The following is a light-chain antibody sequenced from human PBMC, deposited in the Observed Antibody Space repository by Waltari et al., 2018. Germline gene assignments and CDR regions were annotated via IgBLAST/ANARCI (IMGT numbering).Light chain of an antibody. CDR2: AAS. V-gene: IGKV1-9*01. Sequence: IQLTQSPSSLSASVGDRVTITCRASPGISSYLAWYQQTPGKAPKLLIYAASTLQSGVPSRFSGSGSGTDFTLTISSLQPEDFATYYCQQLNTYPITFGQGTRLEIK. J-gene: IGKJ5*01. CDR3: QQLNTYPIT. CDR1: PGISSY.